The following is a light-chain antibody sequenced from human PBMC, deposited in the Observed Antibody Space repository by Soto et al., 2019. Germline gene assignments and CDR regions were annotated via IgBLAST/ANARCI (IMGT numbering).Light chain of an antibody. J-gene: IGKJ1*01. CDR3: QHRGNWPKT. CDR1: QGIRND. V-gene: IGKV1-17*01. Sequence: TQSPGTLSLSPWERVTITCRASQGIRNDVGGDQQKPGKAPKRLSYEASSLQRGGPSMFSGSGSGTDFTLTSSSLEPADFAVYSCQHRGNWPKTFGQGTKVEIK. CDR2: EAS.